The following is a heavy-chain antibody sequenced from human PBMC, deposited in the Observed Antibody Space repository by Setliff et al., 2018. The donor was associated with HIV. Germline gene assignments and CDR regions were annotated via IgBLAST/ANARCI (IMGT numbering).Heavy chain of an antibody. CDR2: ISSSSSTI. Sequence: PGGSLRLSCAAPGFTFSSYSMNWVRQAPGKGLEWVSYISSSSSTIYYADSVKGRFTISRDNAKNSLYLQMNSLGAEDTAVYYCARDSGGWYPTGDYYYYYMDVWGKGTTVTVSS. J-gene: IGHJ6*03. V-gene: IGHV3-48*01. CDR3: ARDSGGWYPTGDYYYYYMDV. CDR1: GFTFSSYS. D-gene: IGHD6-19*01.